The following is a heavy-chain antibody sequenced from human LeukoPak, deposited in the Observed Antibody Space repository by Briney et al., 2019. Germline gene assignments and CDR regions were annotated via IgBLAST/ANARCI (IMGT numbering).Heavy chain of an antibody. J-gene: IGHJ5*02. CDR3: ARDLGLYSGSYPRFDP. D-gene: IGHD1-26*01. CDR2: IYHSGST. V-gene: IGHV4-38-2*02. CDR1: GYSISSGYY. Sequence: SETLSLTCTVSGYSISSGYYWGWIRQPPGKGLEWIGSIYHSGSTYYNPSLKSRVTISVDTSKNQFSLKLSSVTAADTAVYYCARDLGLYSGSYPRFDPWGQGTLVTVSS.